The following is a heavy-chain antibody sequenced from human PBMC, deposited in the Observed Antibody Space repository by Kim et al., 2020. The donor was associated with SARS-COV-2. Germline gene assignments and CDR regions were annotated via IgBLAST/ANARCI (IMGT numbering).Heavy chain of an antibody. CDR1: GFTFSNAW. V-gene: IGHV3-15*01. D-gene: IGHD3-10*01. Sequence: GGSLRLSCAASGFTFSNAWMSWVRQAPGKGLEWVGRIKSKTDGGTTDYAAPVKGRFTISRDDSKNTLYLQMNSLKTEDTAVYYCTTAGSGRFLWFGEYMGRWFDPWGQGTLVTVSS. CDR3: TTAGSGRFLWFGEYMGRWFDP. CDR2: IKSKTDGGTT. J-gene: IGHJ5*02.